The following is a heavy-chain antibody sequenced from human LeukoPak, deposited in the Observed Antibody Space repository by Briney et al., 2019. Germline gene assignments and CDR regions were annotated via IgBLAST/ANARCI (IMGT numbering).Heavy chain of an antibody. Sequence: GGSLRLSCAASGFTFSSYAMSWVRQAPGKGLEWVSAISGSGGSTYYADSVKGRFTISRDNSKNTLYLQMNSPRAEDTAVYYCAKDRVAVTTVFDYWGQGTLVTVSS. CDR3: AKDRVAVTTVFDY. CDR2: ISGSGGST. J-gene: IGHJ4*02. CDR1: GFTFSSYA. D-gene: IGHD4-17*01. V-gene: IGHV3-23*01.